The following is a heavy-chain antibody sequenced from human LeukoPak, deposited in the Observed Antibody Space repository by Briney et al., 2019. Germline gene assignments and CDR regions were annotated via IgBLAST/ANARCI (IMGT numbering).Heavy chain of an antibody. CDR1: GFTFSSYG. V-gene: IGHV3-33*01. CDR3: ARESPNYYDSSGYHNPLDY. CDR2: IWYDGSNK. J-gene: IGHJ4*02. D-gene: IGHD3-22*01. Sequence: GGSLRLSCAASGFTFSSYGMHWVRQAPGKGLEWVAVIWYDGSNKYYADSVKGRFTISRDNSKNTLYLQMNSLRAEDTAVYYCARESPNYYDSSGYHNPLDYWGQGTLVTVSS.